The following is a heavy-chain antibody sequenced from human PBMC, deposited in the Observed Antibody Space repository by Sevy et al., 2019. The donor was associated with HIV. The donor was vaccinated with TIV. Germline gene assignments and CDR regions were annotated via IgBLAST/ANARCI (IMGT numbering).Heavy chain of an antibody. D-gene: IGHD3-10*01. J-gene: IGHJ3*02. V-gene: IGHV3-53*01. CDR2: IYSGGST. CDR3: ASSLRITMVRGATAAFDI. CDR1: GFTVSSNY. Sequence: GGSLRLSCAASGFTVSSNYMSWVRQAPGKGLEWVSVIYSGGSTYYADSVKGRLTNSRDNYKNTLYLQMNSLRAEDTAVNYCASSLRITMVRGATAAFDIWGQGTMVTVSS.